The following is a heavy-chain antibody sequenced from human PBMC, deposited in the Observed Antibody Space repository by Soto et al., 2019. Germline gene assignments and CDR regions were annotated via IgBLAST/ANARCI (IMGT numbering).Heavy chain of an antibody. CDR1: GFTFSSYA. Sequence: TVGSLRLSCAASGFTFSSYAMSWVRQAPGKGLEWVSAISGSGGSTYYADSVKGRFTISRDNSKNTLYLQMDSLRAEDTAVYYCASGPPYGDSHYYYYGMDVWGQGTTVTVSS. J-gene: IGHJ6*02. CDR2: ISGSGGST. V-gene: IGHV3-23*01. CDR3: ASGPPYGDSHYYYYGMDV. D-gene: IGHD4-17*01.